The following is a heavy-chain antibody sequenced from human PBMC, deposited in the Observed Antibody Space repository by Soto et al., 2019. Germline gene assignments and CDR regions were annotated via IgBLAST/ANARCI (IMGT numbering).Heavy chain of an antibody. Sequence: SETLSLTCAVYGGSFSGYYWSWIRQPPVKGLEWIGEINHSGSTIYNPSLKSRVTISVDTSKNQFSLKLSSVTAADTAVYYCASFSIVGATMGFDYWGQGTLVTVS. J-gene: IGHJ4*02. CDR1: GGSFSGYY. CDR3: ASFSIVGATMGFDY. D-gene: IGHD1-26*01. V-gene: IGHV4-34*01. CDR2: INHSGST.